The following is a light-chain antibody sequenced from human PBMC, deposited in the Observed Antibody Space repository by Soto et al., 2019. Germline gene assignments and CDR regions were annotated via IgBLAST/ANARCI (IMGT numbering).Light chain of an antibody. CDR2: GNS. V-gene: IGLV1-40*01. Sequence: QSVLTQPPSVSGAPGQRVTISCTGSSSNIGAGYDVHWYQQLPGTAPKLLIYGNSNRPSGVPDPISGSKSGTSASLAITGLQAEDEADYYCQSYDSSLSGYVFGTGTKLTVL. J-gene: IGLJ1*01. CDR3: QSYDSSLSGYV. CDR1: SSNIGAGYD.